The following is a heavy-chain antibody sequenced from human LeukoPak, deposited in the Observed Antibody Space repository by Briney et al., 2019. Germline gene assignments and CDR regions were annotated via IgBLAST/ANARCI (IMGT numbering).Heavy chain of an antibody. D-gene: IGHD2-8*02. V-gene: IGHV1-2*02. CDR2: INPNSGGT. CDR3: ARDLVQPPGDY. J-gene: IGHJ4*02. Sequence: ASVKVSCKASGGTFSSYAISWVRQAPGQGLEWMGWINPNSGGTNYAQKFQGRVTMTRDTSISTAYMELSRLRSDDTAVYYCARDLVQPPGDYWGQGTLVTVSS. CDR1: GGTFSSYA.